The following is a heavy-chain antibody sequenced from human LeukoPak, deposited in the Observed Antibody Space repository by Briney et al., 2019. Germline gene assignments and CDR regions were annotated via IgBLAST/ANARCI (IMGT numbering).Heavy chain of an antibody. CDR1: GFTVSSYY. J-gene: IGHJ5*02. V-gene: IGHV3-66*01. CDR3: ARDRPGWFDP. CDR2: IYTAGST. Sequence: GGSLRLSCAASGFTVSSYYMSWVRQAPGKGLEWVSFIYTAGSTYYADSVKGRFTISRDDSKNTLYLQMNSLRPDDTAVYYCARDRPGWFDPWGQGTLVIVSS.